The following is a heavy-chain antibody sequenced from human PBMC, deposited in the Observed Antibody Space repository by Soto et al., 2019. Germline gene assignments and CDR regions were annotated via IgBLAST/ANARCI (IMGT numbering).Heavy chain of an antibody. D-gene: IGHD6-6*01. J-gene: IGHJ6*03. CDR2: IYSGGST. CDR1: GFTVSSNY. Sequence: EVQLVESGGGLVQPGGSLRLSCAASGFTVSSNYMSWVRQAPGKGLEWVSVIYSGGSTFYADSVKGRFTISRDNSKNTEYLQLNSPRAEDAGVYYCAREIGRGAAQTNYMDVWGKGTTVTVS. V-gene: IGHV3-66*01. CDR3: AREIGRGAAQTNYMDV.